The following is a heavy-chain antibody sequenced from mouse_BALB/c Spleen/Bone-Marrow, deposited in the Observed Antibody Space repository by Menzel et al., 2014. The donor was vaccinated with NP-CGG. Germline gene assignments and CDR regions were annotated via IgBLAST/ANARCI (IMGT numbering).Heavy chain of an antibody. CDR2: ILPGSGST. CDR3: ARNYGNYVGIAN. V-gene: IGHV1-9*01. Sequence: VQLVESGAELMKPGASVKISCKATGYTFSRYWIEWVKQRPGHGLEWIGEILPGSGSTNYNEKFKGKATFTADTSSNTAYMQLSSLASEDSAVYYCARNYGNYVGIANWGQGTLVTVSA. J-gene: IGHJ3*01. CDR1: GYTFSRYW. D-gene: IGHD2-1*01.